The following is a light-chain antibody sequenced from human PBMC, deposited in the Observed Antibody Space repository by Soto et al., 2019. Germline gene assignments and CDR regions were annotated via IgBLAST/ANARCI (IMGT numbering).Light chain of an antibody. CDR3: QHRGNWRMYT. CDR2: DTS. CDR1: QSVAGY. J-gene: IGKJ2*01. V-gene: IGKV3-11*01. Sequence: ELVLTQSPATLSLSPGERATLSCRASQSVAGYLAWYQQKPGQGPRLLIYDTSNRATGAPPRFSGSGSGTDFTLTISSLEPEDFAIYYCQHRGNWRMYTFGQGTKLEIK.